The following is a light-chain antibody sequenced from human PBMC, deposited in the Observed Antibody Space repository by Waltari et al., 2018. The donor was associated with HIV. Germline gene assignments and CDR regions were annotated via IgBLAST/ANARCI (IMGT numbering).Light chain of an antibody. CDR2: RNN. J-gene: IGLJ2*01. CDR3: VVWDDNLRGGV. V-gene: IGLV1-47*01. CDR1: TSNLGTNY. Sequence: SVLTQPPSASGTPGQRVTISCSGSTSNLGTNYVFWCQHLPGTAPKLLIHRNNQRPAGSPDRFSGSASGTSASLAMSGLRSDDEADYYCVVWDDNLRGGVFGGGTKVAVL.